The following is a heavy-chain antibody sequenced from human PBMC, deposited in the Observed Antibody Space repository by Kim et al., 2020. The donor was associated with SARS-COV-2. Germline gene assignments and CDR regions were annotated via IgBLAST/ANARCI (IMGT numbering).Heavy chain of an antibody. D-gene: IGHD3-3*01. CDR2: INHSGST. CDR3: ARGRITIFGVGHYYYYGM. CDR1: GGSFSGYY. Sequence: SETLSLTCAVYGGSFSGYYWSWIRQPPGKGLEWIGEINHSGSTNYNPSLKSRVTISVDTSKNQFSLKLSSVTAADTAVYYCARGRITIFGVGHYYYYGM. V-gene: IGHV4-34*01. J-gene: IGHJ6*01.